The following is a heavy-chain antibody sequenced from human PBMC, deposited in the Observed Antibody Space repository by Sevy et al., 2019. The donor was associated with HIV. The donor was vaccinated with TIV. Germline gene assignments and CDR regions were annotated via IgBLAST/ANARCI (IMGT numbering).Heavy chain of an antibody. CDR1: GFAFYDYS. V-gene: IGHV3-23*01. J-gene: IGHJ4*02. CDR2: LSFGCGKI. CDR3: AREGCTRPHDY. Sequence: RGYLRLSCAASGFAFYDYSMSWIRQAPGKGLERVATLSFGCGKINYADSVKGRFTISRVNSKNSFYLQMDNLGVEDTALHYCAREGCTRPHDYWGQGTRVPVSS. D-gene: IGHD2-8*01.